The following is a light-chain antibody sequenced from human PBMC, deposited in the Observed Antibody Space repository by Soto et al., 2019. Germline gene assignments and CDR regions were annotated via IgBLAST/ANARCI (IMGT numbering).Light chain of an antibody. CDR3: QQYNSYWGFT. Sequence: DIQMTQSPSTLSASVGDRVTITCRASQSISSWLAWYQQKPGKAPKLLIYDASSLESGVPSRFSGSGSGTKFTLTISSLQPDDFATYYCQQYNSYWGFTFGPGTKVDIK. J-gene: IGKJ3*01. CDR1: QSISSW. CDR2: DAS. V-gene: IGKV1-5*01.